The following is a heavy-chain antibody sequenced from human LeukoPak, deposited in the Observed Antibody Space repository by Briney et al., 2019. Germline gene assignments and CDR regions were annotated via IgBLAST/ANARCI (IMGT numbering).Heavy chain of an antibody. D-gene: IGHD3-22*01. CDR2: IDYSGDSP. Sequence: GGSLRLSCTGSGFTLSSYEMTWIRQAPGKGLEWVSSIDYSGDSPYYADSVKGRFTMSRDNSKNIVYLQLSSLRPEDTAVYYCAKDGGGYDTSGYYYGDYWGQGTLVTVSS. CDR1: GFTLSSYE. CDR3: AKDGGGYDTSGYYYGDY. J-gene: IGHJ4*02. V-gene: IGHV3-23*01.